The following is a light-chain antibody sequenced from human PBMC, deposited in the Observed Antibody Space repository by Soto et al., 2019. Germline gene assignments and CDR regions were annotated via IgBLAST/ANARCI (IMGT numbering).Light chain of an antibody. CDR1: QSVSTY. Sequence: EVVLTQSPATLSLSPGESATLSCRASQSVSTYLAWYQQKPGQGPRLLMYDASNRATGIPARFSGSGSGTNFTLTVSSLEPEDFAVYYCQHRITFGQGTRLEIK. CDR2: DAS. J-gene: IGKJ5*01. V-gene: IGKV3-11*01. CDR3: QHRIT.